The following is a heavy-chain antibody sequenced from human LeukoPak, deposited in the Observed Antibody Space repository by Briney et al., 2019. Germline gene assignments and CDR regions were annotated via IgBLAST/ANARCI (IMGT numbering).Heavy chain of an antibody. CDR3: ARGSHDSSWYLYYFDY. J-gene: IGHJ4*02. V-gene: IGHV4-61*02. Sequence: KPSETLSLTCTVSGGSISSGSYYWSWIRQPAGKGLEWIGRIYTSGSTNYNPSLKSRVTISVDTSKNQFSLKLSSVTAADTAVYYCARGSHDSSWYLYYFDYWGQGTLVTVSS. CDR2: IYTSGST. CDR1: GGSISSGSYY. D-gene: IGHD6-13*01.